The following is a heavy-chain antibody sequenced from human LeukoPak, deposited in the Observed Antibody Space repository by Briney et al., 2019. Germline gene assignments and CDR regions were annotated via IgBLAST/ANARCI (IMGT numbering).Heavy chain of an antibody. CDR2: FYSSGSS. J-gene: IGHJ4*02. Sequence: PSETLSLTCTVSGGSISSYHWSWIRQPPGRGLEWIGYFYSSGSSNYNPSLKSRVTISGDTSKNQLSFKLSSVTAADTAVYYCARAPLAMIVPFDYWGQGTLVTVSS. D-gene: IGHD3-22*01. CDR1: GGSISSYH. V-gene: IGHV4-59*01. CDR3: ARAPLAMIVPFDY.